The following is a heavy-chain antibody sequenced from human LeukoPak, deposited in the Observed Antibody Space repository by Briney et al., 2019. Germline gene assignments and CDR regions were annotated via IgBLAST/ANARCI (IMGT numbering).Heavy chain of an antibody. V-gene: IGHV1-69*01. CDR2: IIPIFGTA. J-gene: IGHJ5*02. CDR1: GGTFSSYA. CDR3: ARNDGVILHRGWFDP. Sequence: GASVKVSCKASGGTFSSYAISWVRQAPGQGLEWMGGIIPIFGTANYAQKFQGRVTITADESTSTAYMELSSLRSEDTAVYYCARNDGVILHRGWFDPWGQGTLVTVSS. D-gene: IGHD3-10*01.